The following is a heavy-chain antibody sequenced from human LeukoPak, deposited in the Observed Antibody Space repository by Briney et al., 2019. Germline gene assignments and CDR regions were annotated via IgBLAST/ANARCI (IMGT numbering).Heavy chain of an antibody. CDR3: VRAYDY. V-gene: IGHV4-34*01. CDR1: GGSFSGSN. CDR2: IYNSGST. J-gene: IGHJ4*02. Sequence: PSETLSLTCAAYGGSFSGSNWSWIRRPPGKGLEWIGEIYNSGSTIYNPPLKSRVTISVDTSKNQLSLNLNSVTAADTAVYYCVRAYDYWGQGTLVTVSS.